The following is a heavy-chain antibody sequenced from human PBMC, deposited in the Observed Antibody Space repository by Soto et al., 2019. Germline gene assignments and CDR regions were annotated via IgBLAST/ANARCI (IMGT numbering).Heavy chain of an antibody. J-gene: IGHJ4*02. D-gene: IGHD5-12*01. CDR3: ANTWIDFDY. CDR2: IYCDDDK. CDR1: GFSLSTSGVG. Sequence: QITLKESGPTLVKPTQTLTLTCTFSGFSLSTSGVGVGWIRQPPGKALEWLALIYCDDDKRYSPSPKSRLPITKDPSKIQVVLTMTNMDPVDTATYYGANTWIDFDYWGQGTLVTVSS. V-gene: IGHV2-5*02.